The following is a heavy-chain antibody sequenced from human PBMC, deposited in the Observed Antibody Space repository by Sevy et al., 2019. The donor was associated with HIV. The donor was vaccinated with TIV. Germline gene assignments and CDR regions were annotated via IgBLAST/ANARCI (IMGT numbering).Heavy chain of an antibody. CDR2: IYYSGST. CDR3: ARHLPLAYYEILTPDSRPFDN. Sequence: SETLSLTCGVSGDSINSNDYYWGWIRQPPGKGLEWIGTIYYSGSTYYNPSLKSRVTISVDTSKNQFSLKLTSVTAADTVLYYCARHLPLAYYEILTPDSRPFDNWGQGTLVTVSS. CDR1: GDSINSNDYY. J-gene: IGHJ4*02. D-gene: IGHD3-9*01. V-gene: IGHV4-39*01.